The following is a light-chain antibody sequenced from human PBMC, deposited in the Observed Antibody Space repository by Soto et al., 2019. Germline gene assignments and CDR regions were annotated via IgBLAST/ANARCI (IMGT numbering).Light chain of an antibody. CDR1: QSISSW. CDR2: DAS. J-gene: IGKJ1*01. CDR3: QQYNSYPFLAT. Sequence: DIQMTQSPSTLSASVGDRVTITCRASQSISSWLAWYQQKPGKAPKLLIYDASSLESGVPSRFSGSGSGTEFTRTISGLQPDYFATYYCQQYNSYPFLATFGQGTKVEIK. V-gene: IGKV1-5*01.